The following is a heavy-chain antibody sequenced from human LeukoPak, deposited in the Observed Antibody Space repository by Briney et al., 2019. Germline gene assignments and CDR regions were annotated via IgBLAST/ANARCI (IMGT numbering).Heavy chain of an antibody. J-gene: IGHJ4*02. Sequence: AGGSLRLSCAASGFTFSSYAMSWVRQAPGKGLEWVSAISSSGGSTYYADSVKGRFTISRDNSKNTLYLQMNSLRVADTAVYYCAKDPYGYNSYYFDYWGQGTLGTVSS. V-gene: IGHV3-23*01. CDR2: ISSSGGST. CDR1: GFTFSSYA. CDR3: AKDPYGYNSYYFDY. D-gene: IGHD5-24*01.